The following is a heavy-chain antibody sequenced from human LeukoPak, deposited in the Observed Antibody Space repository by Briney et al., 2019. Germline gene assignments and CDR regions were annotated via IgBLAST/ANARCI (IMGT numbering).Heavy chain of an antibody. CDR2: IHRSGSP. CDR1: LDSTTSNF. Sequence: SETLSLTCTVSLDSTTSNFWSWVRQPPGKGLEWIGEIHRSGSPNYNPSLQSRVTISIDRSRSQIALELSSVTAADAAVYYCAREILGGFNPGAYWGQGTLVTVSS. D-gene: IGHD1-14*01. J-gene: IGHJ4*02. V-gene: IGHV4-4*02. CDR3: AREILGGFNPGAY.